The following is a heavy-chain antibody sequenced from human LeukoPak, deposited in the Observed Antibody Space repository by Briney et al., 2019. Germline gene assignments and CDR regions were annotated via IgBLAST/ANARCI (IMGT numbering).Heavy chain of an antibody. CDR3: AREDSSGGGFDP. J-gene: IGHJ5*02. V-gene: IGHV3-53*05. Sequence: GRSLRLSCAASGFTVRSNHMSWVRQAPGKGLEWVSVIYSDDSTNNADSVKGRFTISRDNSKNTLYLQMNSLRAEDTAVYYCAREDSSGGGFDPWGQGTLGTVSP. CDR1: GFTVRSNH. D-gene: IGHD6-19*01. CDR2: IYSDDST.